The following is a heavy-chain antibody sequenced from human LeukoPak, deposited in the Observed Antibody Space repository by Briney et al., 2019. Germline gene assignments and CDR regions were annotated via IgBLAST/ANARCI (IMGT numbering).Heavy chain of an antibody. CDR1: GYSISSGYY. Sequence: PSETLSLTCTVSGYSISSGYYWGWIRQPPGKGLEWIGSIYHSGSTYYNPSLKSRVIISVDTSKNQFSLKLSSVTAADTAVYYCASLLVGSGSYLDVWGKGTTVTVSS. D-gene: IGHD3-10*01. J-gene: IGHJ6*04. CDR2: IYHSGST. CDR3: ASLLVGSGSYLDV. V-gene: IGHV4-38-2*02.